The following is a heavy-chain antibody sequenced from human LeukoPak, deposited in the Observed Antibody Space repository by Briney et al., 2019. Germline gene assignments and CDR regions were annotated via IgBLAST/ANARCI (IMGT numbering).Heavy chain of an antibody. Sequence: GGYLRLSCAASGFTFSSYEMNWVRQAPGKGLEWVSYISSSGSTIYYADSVKGRFTISRDNAKNSLYLQMNSLRAEDTAVYYCAREAWGSYLRYFDYWGQGTLVTVSS. J-gene: IGHJ4*02. V-gene: IGHV3-48*03. CDR2: ISSSGSTI. CDR3: AREAWGSYLRYFDY. D-gene: IGHD1-26*01. CDR1: GFTFSSYE.